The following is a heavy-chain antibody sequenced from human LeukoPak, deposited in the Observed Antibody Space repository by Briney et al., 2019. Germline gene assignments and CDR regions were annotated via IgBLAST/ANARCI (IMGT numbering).Heavy chain of an antibody. Sequence: PSETLSLTCTVSGGSISSYYWSWIRQPPGKGLEWIGYIYYSGSTNYNPSLKSRVTISVDTSKNQFSLKLSSVTAADTAVYYCARAARVVVTGGGGFDYWGQGTLVTVSS. CDR3: ARAARVVVTGGGGFDY. CDR2: IYYSGST. J-gene: IGHJ4*02. V-gene: IGHV4-59*01. CDR1: GGSISSYY. D-gene: IGHD3-22*01.